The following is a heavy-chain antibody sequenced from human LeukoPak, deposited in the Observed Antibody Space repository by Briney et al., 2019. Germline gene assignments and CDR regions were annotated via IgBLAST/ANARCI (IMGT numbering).Heavy chain of an antibody. Sequence: SETLSLTCAVYGGSFSGYYWSWIRQPPGKGLEWIGEINHSGSTNYNPSLKSRVTISVDTSKNQFSLKLSSVTAADTAVYYCARGRIVGATRWFEPWGQGTLVTVSS. CDR2: INHSGST. CDR1: GGSFSGYY. D-gene: IGHD1-26*01. J-gene: IGHJ5*02. CDR3: ARGRIVGATRWFEP. V-gene: IGHV4-34*01.